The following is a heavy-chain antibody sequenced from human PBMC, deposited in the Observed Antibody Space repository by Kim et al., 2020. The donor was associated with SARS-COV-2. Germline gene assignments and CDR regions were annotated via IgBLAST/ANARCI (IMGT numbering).Heavy chain of an antibody. CDR1: GGSFSGYY. D-gene: IGHD2-15*01. CDR2: INHSGST. J-gene: IGHJ2*01. Sequence: SETLSLTCAVYGGSFSGYYWSWIRQPPGKGLEWIGEINHSGSTNYNPSLKSRVTISVDTSKNQFSLKLSSVTAADTAVYYCAGGGRPGGCSGGSCYSRWYFDLWGRGTLVTVSS. V-gene: IGHV4-34*01. CDR3: AGGGRPGGCSGGSCYSRWYFDL.